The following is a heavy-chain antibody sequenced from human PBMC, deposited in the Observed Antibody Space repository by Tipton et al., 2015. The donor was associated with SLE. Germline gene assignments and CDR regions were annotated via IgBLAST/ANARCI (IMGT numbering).Heavy chain of an antibody. D-gene: IGHD3-22*01. CDR3: ARVGYYDISGPTDTFDI. Sequence: QSGAEVKRPGASVKVSCKASGYTFTNFRLVWVRQAPGQGLDWMGWINADNGNTNYAQKFQGRVTVTTDTSTSTTFMELRSLRSDDTAVYYCARVGYYDISGPTDTFDIWGQGTMVTVSS. J-gene: IGHJ3*02. CDR1: GYTFTNFR. CDR2: INADNGNT. V-gene: IGHV1-18*01.